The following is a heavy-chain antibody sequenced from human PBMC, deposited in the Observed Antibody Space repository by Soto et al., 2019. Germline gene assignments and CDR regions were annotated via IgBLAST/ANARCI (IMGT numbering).Heavy chain of an antibody. CDR2: IYATGTT. Sequence: SETLSLTCTVSGASISGFYWSWIRKSAGKGLEWIGRIYATGTTDYNPSLKSRVMMSADTSKKQFSLKLRSVTAADTAVYYCVRDGTKTLRDWFDPWGQGISVTVSS. CDR3: VRDGTKTLRDWFDP. D-gene: IGHD1-1*01. V-gene: IGHV4-4*07. CDR1: GASISGFY. J-gene: IGHJ5*02.